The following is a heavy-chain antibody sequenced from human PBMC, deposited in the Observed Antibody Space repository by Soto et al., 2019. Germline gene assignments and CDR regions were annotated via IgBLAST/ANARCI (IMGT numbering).Heavy chain of an antibody. Sequence: ASVKVSCKVSGYTLTELSMHWVRQAPGKGLEWMGGFDPEDCETIYAQKFQGRVTMTEDTSTDTAYMELSSLRSEDTAVYYCATRGGYCSSTSCYTPSYYYGMDVWGQGTTVTVSS. CDR2: FDPEDCET. D-gene: IGHD2-2*02. V-gene: IGHV1-24*01. CDR1: GYTLTELS. J-gene: IGHJ6*02. CDR3: ATRGGYCSSTSCYTPSYYYGMDV.